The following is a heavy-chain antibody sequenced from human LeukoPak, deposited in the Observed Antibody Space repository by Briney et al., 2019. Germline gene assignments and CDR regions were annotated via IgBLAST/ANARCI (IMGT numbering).Heavy chain of an antibody. Sequence: PSXXXXXTCTXSGGSITTYYWSWIRQPAGKGLEWIGRIYTRGSTNYNPSLKSRVTMSVDTSKKQFSLKLSSVTAADTAVYYCAGEGHYYDSTGYYYGGEDYWGQGTLVTVSS. CDR3: AGEGHYYDSTGYYYGGEDY. CDR2: IYTRGST. D-gene: IGHD3-22*01. J-gene: IGHJ4*02. V-gene: IGHV4-4*07. CDR1: GGSITTYY.